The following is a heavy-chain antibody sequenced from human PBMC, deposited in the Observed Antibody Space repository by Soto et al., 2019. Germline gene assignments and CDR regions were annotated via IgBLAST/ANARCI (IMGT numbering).Heavy chain of an antibody. Sequence: PSETLSLTCTVSGGSISSYYWSWIRQPPGKGLEWIGYISYSWFISYNPSLKSRVIFSVDTSKNQVSLKLASVTAADTAVYYCSTQGFGILHGLVDVWGQGTTVTVSS. CDR2: ISYSWFI. CDR1: GGSISSYY. V-gene: IGHV4-59*08. CDR3: STQGFGILHGLVDV. D-gene: IGHD3-10*01. J-gene: IGHJ6*02.